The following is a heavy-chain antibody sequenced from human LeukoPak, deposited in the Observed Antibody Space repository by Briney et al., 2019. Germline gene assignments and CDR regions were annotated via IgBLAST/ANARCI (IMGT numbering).Heavy chain of an antibody. CDR3: ALAPRFLEWLPGELDP. CDR2: IYPGDSDT. J-gene: IGHJ5*02. Sequence: GESLKISCKGSGYSFTSYWIGWVRQMPGKGLEWMGIIYPGDSDTRYSPSFQGQVTISADKSISTAYLQWSSLKASDTAMYYCALAPRFLEWLPGELDPWGQGTLVTVSS. V-gene: IGHV5-51*01. D-gene: IGHD3-3*01. CDR1: GYSFTSYW.